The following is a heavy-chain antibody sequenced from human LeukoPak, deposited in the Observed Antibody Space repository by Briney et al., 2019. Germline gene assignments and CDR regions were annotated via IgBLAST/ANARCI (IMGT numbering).Heavy chain of an antibody. CDR1: GGTFSSYA. D-gene: IGHD6-6*01. CDR2: IIPIFGTP. V-gene: IGHV1-69*05. J-gene: IGHJ3*02. CDR3: ARDHIEYSSSSVAFDI. Sequence: ASVKVSCKASGGTFSSYAINWVRQAPGQGLEWMGGIIPIFGTPNYAQKFQGRVTITTDESTSTAYMELSSLRSEDTAVYYCARDHIEYSSSSVAFDIWGQGTMVTVSS.